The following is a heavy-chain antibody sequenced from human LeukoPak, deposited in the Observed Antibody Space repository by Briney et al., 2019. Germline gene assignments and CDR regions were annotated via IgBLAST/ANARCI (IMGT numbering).Heavy chain of an antibody. Sequence: NASETLSLTCTVSGGSISSYYWTWIRQPPGKGLEWIGYIYYSGSTNYNPSLKSRLTISVDTAKNQFSLKLKSVTATDTAVYYCARMSNSSPIIDYWGQGTLVTVSS. CDR1: GGSISSYY. D-gene: IGHD6-13*01. CDR2: IYYSGST. J-gene: IGHJ4*02. V-gene: IGHV4-59*01. CDR3: ARMSNSSPIIDY.